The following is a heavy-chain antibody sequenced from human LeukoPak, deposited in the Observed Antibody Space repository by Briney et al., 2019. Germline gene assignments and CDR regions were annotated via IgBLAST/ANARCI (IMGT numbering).Heavy chain of an antibody. CDR1: GFTFTNYW. Sequence: GSLRLSCAVSGFTFTNYWMHWVRQAPGKGLVWVSRINNDGGGTIYADSLKGRFTVSRDNTKNTMYLQMSSLRADDTAVYYCARGGLDHGFDIWGQGTMVTVSS. V-gene: IGHV3-74*01. J-gene: IGHJ3*02. CDR3: ARGGLDHGFDI. D-gene: IGHD3/OR15-3a*01. CDR2: INNDGGGT.